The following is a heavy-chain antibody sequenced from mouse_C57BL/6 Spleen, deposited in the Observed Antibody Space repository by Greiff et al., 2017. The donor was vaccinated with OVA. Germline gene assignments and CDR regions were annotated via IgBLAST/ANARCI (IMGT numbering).Heavy chain of an antibody. CDR2: ISPNSGGT. V-gene: IGHV1-72*01. D-gene: IGHD2-1*01. CDR1: GYTFTSYW. CDR3: ARDWYYGNQFAY. J-gene: IGHJ3*01. Sequence: QVQLQQPGAELVKPGASVKLSCKASGYTFTSYWMNWVKQRPGRGLEWIGRISPNSGGTKYNEKFKSKATLTVDKPSSSAYMQLISLTSEDSAVYYCARDWYYGNQFAYWGQGTLVTVSA.